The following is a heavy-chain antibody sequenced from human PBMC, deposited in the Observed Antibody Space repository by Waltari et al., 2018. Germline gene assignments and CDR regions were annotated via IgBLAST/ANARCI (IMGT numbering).Heavy chain of an antibody. D-gene: IGHD6-13*01. CDR3: ARVLRAGSSLHRAYYYSYLDV. CDR2: INHSGST. V-gene: IGHV4-34*01. CDR1: GGSFSGYY. J-gene: IGHJ6*03. Sequence: QVQLQQWGAGLLKPSETLSLTCAVYGGSFSGYYWSWIRQPPGKGLEWIGEINHSGSTNYHPSLNSRVTISVDTSKNQFSLKLSSVTAADTSVYYCARVLRAGSSLHRAYYYSYLDVWGQGTTVTVSS.